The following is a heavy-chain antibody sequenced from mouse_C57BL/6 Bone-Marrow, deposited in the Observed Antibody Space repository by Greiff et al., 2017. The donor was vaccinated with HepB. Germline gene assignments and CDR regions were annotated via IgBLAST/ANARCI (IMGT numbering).Heavy chain of an antibody. CDR1: GFNIKDYY. CDR2: IDPEDGET. CDR3: YYGYDAAMDY. J-gene: IGHJ4*01. V-gene: IGHV14-2*01. D-gene: IGHD2-2*01. Sequence: DVKLQESGAELVKPGASVKLSCTASGFNIKDYYMHWVKQRTEQGLEWIGRIDPEDGETKYAPKFQGKATITADTSSNTAYLQLSSLTSEDTAVYYWYYGYDAAMDYWGQGTSVTVSS.